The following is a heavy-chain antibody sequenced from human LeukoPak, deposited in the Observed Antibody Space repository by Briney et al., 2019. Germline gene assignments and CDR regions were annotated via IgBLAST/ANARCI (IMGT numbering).Heavy chain of an antibody. V-gene: IGHV1-18*04. CDR3: ARRYYDILTGYYPASRERYFDY. D-gene: IGHD3-9*01. CDR1: GYTFTSYG. J-gene: IGHJ4*02. Sequence: GASVKGSCKASGYTFTSYGISWVRQAPGQGLEWMGWSSAYNGNTNYAQKLQGRVTMTTDTSTSTAYMELRSLRSDDTAVYYCARRYYDILTGYYPASRERYFDYWGQGTLVTVSS. CDR2: SSAYNGNT.